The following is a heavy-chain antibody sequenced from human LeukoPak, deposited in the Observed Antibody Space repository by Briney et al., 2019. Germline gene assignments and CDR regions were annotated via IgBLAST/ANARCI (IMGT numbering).Heavy chain of an antibody. J-gene: IGHJ4*02. Sequence: PGGSLRLSCAASGFTFSSYAMSWVRQAPGKGLEWVSGISGSGGSTYYADSVKGRFTISRDNSKNMLYLQMNSLRDEDTAVYYCVKESLGSGTYSGRYLDYWGQGTLVTVSS. CDR3: VKESLGSGTYSGRYLDY. V-gene: IGHV3-23*01. D-gene: IGHD3-10*01. CDR2: ISGSGGST. CDR1: GFTFSSYA.